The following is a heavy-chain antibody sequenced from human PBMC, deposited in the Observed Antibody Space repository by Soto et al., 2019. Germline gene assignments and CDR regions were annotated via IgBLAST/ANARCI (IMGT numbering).Heavy chain of an antibody. V-gene: IGHV3-13*01. CDR1: GFTFSSYD. J-gene: IGHJ3*02. CDR2: IDTAGDT. Sequence: EVQLVESGGGLVQPGGSLRLSCAASGFTFSSYDMHWVRQATGKGLEWVSAIDTAGDTYYPGSVKGRFTISRENAKNSLYLQMNSLRAGDTAVYYCARAGVYGSFDIWGQGTMVTVSS. CDR3: ARAGVYGSFDI. D-gene: IGHD4-17*01.